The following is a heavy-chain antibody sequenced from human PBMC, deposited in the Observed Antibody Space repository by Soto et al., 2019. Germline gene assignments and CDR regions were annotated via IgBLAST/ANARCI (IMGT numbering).Heavy chain of an antibody. CDR3: ATRLHNPWFDP. Sequence: GGSLRLSCAASGFIFSNFWINWVRQAPGKGLEWVASINQDGSEKYYVDSVKGRFTISRDNAKNSLYLQMNSLRSEDTAVYYCATRLHNPWFDPWGQGTLVTIS. CDR1: GFIFSNFW. J-gene: IGHJ5*02. CDR2: INQDGSEK. V-gene: IGHV3-7*01. D-gene: IGHD3-16*01.